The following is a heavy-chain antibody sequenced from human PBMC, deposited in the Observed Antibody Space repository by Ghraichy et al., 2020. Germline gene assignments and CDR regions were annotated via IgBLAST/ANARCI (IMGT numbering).Heavy chain of an antibody. CDR2: FDPQKGET. V-gene: IGHV1-24*01. CDR3: ATDFQTHDASGFDF. J-gene: IGHJ4*02. CDR1: GYTFNELS. Sequence: ASVKVSCKVSGYTFNELSLHWVRQAPGKGLEWVGGFDPQKGETIYAQKFQGRVTMTEDTSTVTAYMELSSLRSEDTAVYYCATDFQTHDASGFDFWGQGTLVTVSA. D-gene: IGHD2-15*01.